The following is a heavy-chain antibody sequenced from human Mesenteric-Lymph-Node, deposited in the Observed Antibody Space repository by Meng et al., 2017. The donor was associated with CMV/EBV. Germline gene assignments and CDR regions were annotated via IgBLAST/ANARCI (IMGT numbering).Heavy chain of an antibody. CDR1: GFTFASSA. D-gene: IGHD7-27*01. CDR2: IIASGDST. Sequence: GGSLRLSCASSGFTFASSAMTWVRQAPGKGLEWVSAIIASGDSTYYADSVRGRFTMSRDNSKNTLYLQMNSLRAEDTALYYCAIPTGGYQYGMDVWGRGTTVTVSS. J-gene: IGHJ6*02. V-gene: IGHV3-23*01. CDR3: AIPTGGYQYGMDV.